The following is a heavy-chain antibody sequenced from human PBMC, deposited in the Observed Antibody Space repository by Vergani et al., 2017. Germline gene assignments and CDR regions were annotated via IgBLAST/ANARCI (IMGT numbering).Heavy chain of an antibody. J-gene: IGHJ3*02. Sequence: QVQLVESGGGVVQPGGSLRLSCSASGFTFSSYAMHWVRQAPGKGLEYVSAISSNGGSTYYADSVKGRFTISRDNSKNTLYLQMNSLRAEDTAVYYCAKKMGWGTHAFDIWGQGTMVTVSS. D-gene: IGHD3-16*01. V-gene: IGHV3-64*04. CDR2: ISSNGGST. CDR3: AKKMGWGTHAFDI. CDR1: GFTFSSYA.